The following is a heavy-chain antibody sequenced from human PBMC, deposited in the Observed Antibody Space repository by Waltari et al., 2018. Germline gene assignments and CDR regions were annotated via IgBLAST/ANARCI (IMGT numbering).Heavy chain of an antibody. V-gene: IGHV1-2*02. CDR1: GYTFTGYY. CDR3: ARDLFLRADSSSWYPGY. Sequence: QVQLVQSGAEVKKPGASVKVSCKAAGYTFTGYYMHWVRQAPGQGLGWMGWINPNSGCTNYAQKLQGRVTMTRDTSISTGYMELSRLRADDTAVYYCARDLFLRADSSSWYPGYWGQGTLVTVSS. CDR2: INPNSGCT. D-gene: IGHD6-13*01. J-gene: IGHJ4*02.